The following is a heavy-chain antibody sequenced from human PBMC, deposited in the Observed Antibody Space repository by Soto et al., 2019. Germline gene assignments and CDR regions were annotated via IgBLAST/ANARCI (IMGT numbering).Heavy chain of an antibody. Sequence: SETLSLTCTVSGGSISSYYWSWIRQPPGKGLEWIGYIYYSGSTNYNPSLKSRVTISVDTSKNQFSLKLSSVTAADTAVYYCAASYGDYGNWFDPWGQGTLVTVS. CDR1: GGSISSYY. CDR3: AASYGDYGNWFDP. J-gene: IGHJ5*02. CDR2: IYYSGST. V-gene: IGHV4-59*01. D-gene: IGHD4-17*01.